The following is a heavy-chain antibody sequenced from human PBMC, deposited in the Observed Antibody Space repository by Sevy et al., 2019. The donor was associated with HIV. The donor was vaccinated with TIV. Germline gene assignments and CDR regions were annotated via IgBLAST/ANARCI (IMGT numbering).Heavy chain of an antibody. CDR2: IKSKTDGGTT. V-gene: IGHV3-15*07. CDR3: TTLALESVAGTPGGHYYYYYGMDV. Sequence: GGSLRLSCAASGFTFGNAWMNWVRQAPGKGLEWVGRIKSKTDGGTTDYAAPVKGRFTISRDDSKNTLYLQMNSLKTGDTAVYYCTTLALESVAGTPGGHYYYYYGMDVWGQGTTVTVSS. CDR1: GFTFGNAW. J-gene: IGHJ6*02. D-gene: IGHD6-13*01.